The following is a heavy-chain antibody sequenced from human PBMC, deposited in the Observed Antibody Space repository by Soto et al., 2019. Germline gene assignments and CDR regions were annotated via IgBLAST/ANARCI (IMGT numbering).Heavy chain of an antibody. D-gene: IGHD4-17*01. J-gene: IGHJ3*02. Sequence: QVQLVESGGGVVQPGRSLRLSCAASGFTFSGYAMHWVRQAPGKGLEWVAVISYDGSNKYYADSVKGRFTISRDNSKNTLYLQMNSLRAEDTAVYYCARDGSSGDFPDAFDIWGQGTMVTVSS. CDR3: ARDGSSGDFPDAFDI. CDR2: ISYDGSNK. CDR1: GFTFSGYA. V-gene: IGHV3-30-3*01.